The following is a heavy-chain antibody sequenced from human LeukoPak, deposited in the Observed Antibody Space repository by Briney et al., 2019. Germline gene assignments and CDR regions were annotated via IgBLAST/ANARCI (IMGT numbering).Heavy chain of an antibody. Sequence: GGSLRLSCAASGFIFSGSAMHWVRQASGKGLEWVGRIRSKANSYATAYAASVKGRFTISRDDSKNTAYLQMNSLKTEDTAVYYCTSPPAFQTRSSYYYYYMDVWGKGTTVTVSS. CDR3: TSPPAFQTRSSYYYYYMDV. J-gene: IGHJ6*03. V-gene: IGHV3-73*01. D-gene: IGHD2/OR15-2a*01. CDR1: GFIFSGSA. CDR2: IRSKANSYAT.